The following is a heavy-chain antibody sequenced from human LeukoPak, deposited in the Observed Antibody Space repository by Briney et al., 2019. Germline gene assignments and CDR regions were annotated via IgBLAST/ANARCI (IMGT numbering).Heavy chain of an antibody. Sequence: GGSLRLSCRGSGVTFEDYYLSWIRQAPGKGLEWISYVSSTGGDKFYADPVKGRFTISRDNARNSVYMEMNDLMAEDTAFYYCARGENGSFDYLGRGTLVIVSS. V-gene: IGHV3-11*01. CDR2: VSSTGGDK. CDR1: GVTFEDYY. CDR3: ARGENGSFDY. D-gene: IGHD3-10*01. J-gene: IGHJ4*02.